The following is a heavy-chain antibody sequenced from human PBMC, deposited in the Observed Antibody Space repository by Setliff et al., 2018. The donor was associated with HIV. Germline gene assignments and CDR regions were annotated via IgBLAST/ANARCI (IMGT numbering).Heavy chain of an antibody. V-gene: IGHV4-34*01. D-gene: IGHD1-26*01. Sequence: PSETLSLTCAVYGGSFSGYFWSWIRQPPGRGLEWIGEIDHSGKTNYNPSLKSRVTMSIDTYTNQFSLKLHSVTAADMATYYCARGGGGYSGTYFNFPFDSWGQGTLVTVSS. J-gene: IGHJ4*02. CDR1: GGSFSGYF. CDR3: ARGGGGYSGTYFNFPFDS. CDR2: IDHSGKT.